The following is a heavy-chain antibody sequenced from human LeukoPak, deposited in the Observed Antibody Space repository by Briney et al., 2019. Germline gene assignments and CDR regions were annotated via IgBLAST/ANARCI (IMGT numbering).Heavy chain of an antibody. CDR1: GFTFSTYN. Sequence: GGSLRLSCAASGFTFSTYNMNWVRQAPGKGLEWVSSIDTSSSSKSYADSVRGRFTISRDNAENSLYLQMNSLRAEDTAVYYCARVTIDSSGYYYEAAFDIWGQGTMVTVSS. CDR2: IDTSSSSK. J-gene: IGHJ3*02. D-gene: IGHD3-22*01. V-gene: IGHV3-21*06. CDR3: ARVTIDSSGYYYEAAFDI.